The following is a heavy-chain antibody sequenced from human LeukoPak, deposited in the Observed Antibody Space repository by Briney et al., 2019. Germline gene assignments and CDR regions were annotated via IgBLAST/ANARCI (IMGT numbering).Heavy chain of an antibody. J-gene: IGHJ4*02. Sequence: PGGSLRLSCAASGFTFSSYGMHWVRQAPGKGLEWVAVISYDGSNKYYADSVKGRFTISRDNSKNTLYLQMNSLRAEDTAVYYCAKLPYCSSTSCSTSKGPLDYWGQGTLVTVSS. CDR1: GFTFSSYG. D-gene: IGHD2-2*01. V-gene: IGHV3-30*18. CDR2: ISYDGSNK. CDR3: AKLPYCSSTSCSTSKGPLDY.